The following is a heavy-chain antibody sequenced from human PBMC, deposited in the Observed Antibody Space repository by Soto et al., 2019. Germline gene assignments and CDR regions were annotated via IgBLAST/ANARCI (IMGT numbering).Heavy chain of an antibody. D-gene: IGHD6-13*01. CDR2: ISAYNGNT. Sequence: ASVKVSCKASGYTFTSYGICWVRQAPGQGLEWMGWISAYNGNTNYAQKLQGRVTMTTDTSTSTAYMELRSLRSDDTAVYYCARDHGSWYSSNPYAYWGQGTLVTGSS. J-gene: IGHJ4*02. CDR1: GYTFTSYG. CDR3: ARDHGSWYSSNPYAY. V-gene: IGHV1-18*01.